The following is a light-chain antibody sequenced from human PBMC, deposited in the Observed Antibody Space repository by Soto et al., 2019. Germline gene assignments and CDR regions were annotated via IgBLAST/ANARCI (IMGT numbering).Light chain of an antibody. CDR1: QNVNNN. J-gene: IGKJ1*01. Sequence: ILMTQSPATLSVSPGERATLSSRASQNVNNNLAWYQQKPGQAPRLLIYDASTRATGIPARFSGSGSGTEFTLTISGLQSEDFAVYYCQQYNNWPPWTFGQGTKVEIK. CDR3: QQYNNWPPWT. V-gene: IGKV3-15*01. CDR2: DAS.